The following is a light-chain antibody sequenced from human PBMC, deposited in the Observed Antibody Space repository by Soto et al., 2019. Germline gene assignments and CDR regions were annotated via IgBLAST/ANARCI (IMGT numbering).Light chain of an antibody. CDR3: QQIYSAPLT. CDR2: AAS. V-gene: IGKV1-39*01. J-gene: IGKJ4*01. CDR1: QSITTY. Sequence: IQMTQSPSSLSASVGDRVTITCRASQSITTYLNWYRQKPGKAPKLLIYAASSLQSGVPSRFSGSGSETEFTLSISSLQPEDFATYFCQQIYSAPLTLGGGTKVDIK.